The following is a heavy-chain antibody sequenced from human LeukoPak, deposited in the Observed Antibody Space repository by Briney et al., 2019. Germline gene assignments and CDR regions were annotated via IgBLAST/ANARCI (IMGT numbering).Heavy chain of an antibody. J-gene: IGHJ5*02. V-gene: IGHV1-18*01. CDR1: GYTFTSYG. CDR3: ARDEHRDEGSRDGYNAWFDP. CDR2: ISAYNGNT. D-gene: IGHD5-24*01. Sequence: ASVKVSCKASGYTFTSYGISWVRQAPGQGLERMGWISAYNGNTNYAQKLQGRVTMTTDTSTSTAYMELRSLRSDDTAVYYCARDEHRDEGSRDGYNAWFDPWGQGTLVTVSS.